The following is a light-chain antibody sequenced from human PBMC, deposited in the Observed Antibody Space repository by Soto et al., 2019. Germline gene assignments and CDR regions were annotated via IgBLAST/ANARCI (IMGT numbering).Light chain of an antibody. CDR1: SSDVGGYNY. CDR3: CSYAGSYTRV. Sequence: QSVLTQPRSVSGSPGQSVTISCTGNSSDVGGYNYVSWYQQHPGKAPKLMIYDVSKRPSGVPDRFSGSKSGNTASLTISGLQAEDEADYYCCSYAGSYTRVFGGGTKVTVL. J-gene: IGLJ2*01. CDR2: DVS. V-gene: IGLV2-11*01.